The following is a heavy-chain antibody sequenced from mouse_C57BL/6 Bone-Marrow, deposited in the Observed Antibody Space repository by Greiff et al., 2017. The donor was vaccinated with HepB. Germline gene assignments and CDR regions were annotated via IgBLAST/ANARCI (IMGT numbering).Heavy chain of an antibody. D-gene: IGHD1-1*01. J-gene: IGHJ2*01. CDR2: IDPETGGT. Sequence: VQLQQSGAELVRPGASVTLSCKASGYTFTDYEMHWVKQTPVHGLEWIGSIDPETGGTAYNQKFKGKAILTADTSSRTAYMELRSLTSEDSAVYYCTRRGTTVVATNDFDYWGQGTTLTVSS. V-gene: IGHV1-15*01. CDR1: GYTFTDYE. CDR3: TRRGTTVVATNDFDY.